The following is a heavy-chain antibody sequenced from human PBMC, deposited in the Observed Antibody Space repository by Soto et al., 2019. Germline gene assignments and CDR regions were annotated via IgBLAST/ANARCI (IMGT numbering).Heavy chain of an antibody. CDR1: RFTFGDYP. V-gene: IGHV3-49*03. D-gene: IGHD3-22*01. J-gene: IGHJ4*02. CDR2: IRGQGSGGTT. CDR3: SRRLVNDYGSSGGPDY. Sequence: GGPLRLSCTTARFTFGDYPMAWFRQAPGKGPEWVGFIRGQGSGGTTDYAASVKGRFTISRDDSKGIAYLQMNSLKVEDTAVYYCSRRLVNDYGSSGGPDYWGQGTLVTVSS.